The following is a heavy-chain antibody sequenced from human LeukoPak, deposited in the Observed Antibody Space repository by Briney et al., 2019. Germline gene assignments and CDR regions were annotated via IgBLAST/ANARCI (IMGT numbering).Heavy chain of an antibody. V-gene: IGHV3-23*01. J-gene: IGHJ4*02. D-gene: IGHD3-9*01. CDR3: AKWGDYDILTGYYVPDY. CDR1: GFTLTNHA. CDR2: ITGSDGSS. Sequence: GGSLRLSCVASGFTLTNHAMSWVRQAPGKGLEWVSAITGSDGSSYYADSVKGRFTISRDNSKNTLYLQVNSLRAEDTAVYYCAKWGDYDILTGYYVPDYWGQGTLVTVSS.